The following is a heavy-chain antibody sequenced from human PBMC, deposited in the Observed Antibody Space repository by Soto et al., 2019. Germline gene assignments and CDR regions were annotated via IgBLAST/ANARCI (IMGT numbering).Heavy chain of an antibody. CDR2: ISYDGSNK. D-gene: IGHD2-21*02. CDR3: AKGDYYYYYGMDV. V-gene: IGHV3-30*18. Sequence: GGSLRLSCAASGFTFSSYGMHWVRQAPGKGLEWVAVISYDGSNKYYADSVKGRFTISRDNSKNTLYLQMNSLRAEDTAVYYCAKGDYYYYYGMDVWGQGTTVTVSS. CDR1: GFTFSSYG. J-gene: IGHJ6*02.